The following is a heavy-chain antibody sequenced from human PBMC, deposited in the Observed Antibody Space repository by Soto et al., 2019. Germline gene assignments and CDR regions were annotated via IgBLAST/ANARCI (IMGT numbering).Heavy chain of an antibody. CDR3: ATRCDAFGSFEY. CDR1: GGSISSNNW. Sequence: PSETLSLTCAVSGGSISSNNWWAWVRPPPGKGLEWIGEIYRSGSTDYIPALKSRVTISVDKSNNQFSLQLTTVTAADTAVYYCATRCDAFGSFEYWGRGTLVTVSS. CDR2: IYRSGST. V-gene: IGHV4-4*02. J-gene: IGHJ4*02. D-gene: IGHD3-10*01.